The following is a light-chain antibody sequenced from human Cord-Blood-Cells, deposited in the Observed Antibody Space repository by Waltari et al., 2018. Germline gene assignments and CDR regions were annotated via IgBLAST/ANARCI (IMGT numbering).Light chain of an antibody. CDR2: EVS. V-gene: IGLV2-8*01. CDR3: SSYAGSNNFVV. J-gene: IGLJ2*01. CDR1: SSDVGGYNY. Sequence: QSALTQPPSASGSPGQSVTISCTGTSSDVGGYNYVSWYQQHPGKAPKLMSYEVSERPSGVPDRFSGSKSGNTASLTVSGLQAEDEADYYCSSYAGSNNFVVFGGGTKLTVL.